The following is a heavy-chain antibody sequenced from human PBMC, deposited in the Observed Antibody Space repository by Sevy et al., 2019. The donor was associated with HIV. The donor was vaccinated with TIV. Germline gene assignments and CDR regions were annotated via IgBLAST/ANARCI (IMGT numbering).Heavy chain of an antibody. D-gene: IGHD3-22*01. J-gene: IGHJ6*03. CDR1: GFSFDSYG. CDR3: AKGGGGHYDPDEIGYYFYYYNMDV. V-gene: IGHV3-23*01. Sequence: GSLRLSCAVSGFSFDSYGMTWVRQAPGKGLEWVSGISGSGTRTYYADSVKGRFSISRDNSKNRLDLQMNSLRSGDRAIFYCAKGGGGHYDPDEIGYYFYYYNMDVWGKGTTVTVSS. CDR2: ISGSGTRT.